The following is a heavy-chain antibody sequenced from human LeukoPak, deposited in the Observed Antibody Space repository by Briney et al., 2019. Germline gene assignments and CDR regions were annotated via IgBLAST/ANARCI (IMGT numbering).Heavy chain of an antibody. D-gene: IGHD3-10*01. CDR3: AKLAKYFYGSETFYFFEH. V-gene: IGHV3-30*18. CDR2: ISFDGNNK. CDR1: GFTFSSYG. Sequence: GGSLRLSCAASGFTFSSYGMHWVRQAPGKGLEWVAIISFDGNNKYYADSVKGRFTISRDNGKNSLYLQMNSLRVEDTAVYYCAKLAKYFYGSETFYFFEHWGQGTPVTASS. J-gene: IGHJ4*02.